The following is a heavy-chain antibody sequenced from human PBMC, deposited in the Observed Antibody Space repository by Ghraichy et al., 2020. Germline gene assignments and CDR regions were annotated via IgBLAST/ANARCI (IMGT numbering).Heavy chain of an antibody. V-gene: IGHV4-39*01. CDR2: IYYSGST. CDR1: GGSISSSSYY. D-gene: IGHD6-13*01. J-gene: IGHJ5*02. Sequence: SETLSLTCTVSGGSISSSSYYWGWIRQPPGKGLEWIGSIYYSGSTYYNPSLKSRVTISVDTSKNQFSLKLSSVTAADTAVYYCARHALYIAAASDWFDPWGQGTLVTVSS. CDR3: ARHALYIAAASDWFDP.